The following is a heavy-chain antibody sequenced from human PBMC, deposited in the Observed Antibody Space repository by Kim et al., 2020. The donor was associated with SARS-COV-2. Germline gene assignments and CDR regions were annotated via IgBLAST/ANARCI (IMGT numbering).Heavy chain of an antibody. J-gene: IGHJ3*02. V-gene: IGHV3-7*04. CDR1: GFTFSSYW. CDR3: AGGSSSGIDAFDI. Sequence: GGSLRLSCAASGFTFSSYWMSWVRQAPGKGLEWVANIKQDGSEKYYVDSVKGRFTISRDNAKNSLYLQMNSLRAEDTAVYYCAGGSSSGIDAFDIWGQGTMVTVSS. CDR2: IKQDGSEK. D-gene: IGHD6-13*01.